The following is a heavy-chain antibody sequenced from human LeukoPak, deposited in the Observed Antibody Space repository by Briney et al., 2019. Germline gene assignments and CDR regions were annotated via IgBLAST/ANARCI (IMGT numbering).Heavy chain of an antibody. CDR1: GFSFSSHN. Sequence: PGGSLRLSCAGSGFSFSSHNMNWVRQAPGKGLEWVSSINSSSSHIYYADSVKGRFTIARDNAKNSLYLQMNSLTAEDTAVYYCARDGASTRYNWFDPWGQGTLVTVSS. CDR2: INSSSSHI. D-gene: IGHD4/OR15-4a*01. V-gene: IGHV3-21*01. J-gene: IGHJ5*02. CDR3: ARDGASTRYNWFDP.